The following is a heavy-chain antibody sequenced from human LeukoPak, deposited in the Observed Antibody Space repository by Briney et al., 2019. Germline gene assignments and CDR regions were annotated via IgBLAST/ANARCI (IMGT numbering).Heavy chain of an antibody. CDR3: ASSPLTEWLYYFDY. V-gene: IGHV1-46*01. CDR1: GYTFPSYY. CDR2: INPSTGTT. D-gene: IGHD5-24*01. Sequence: GASVKVSCKASGYTFPSYYMHWVRQVPGQGLEWMGIINPSTGTTSYAQKFQGRVTMTRDMSTSTVYMQLSSLRSEDTAVYYCASSPLTEWLYYFDYWGQGALVTVSS. J-gene: IGHJ4*02.